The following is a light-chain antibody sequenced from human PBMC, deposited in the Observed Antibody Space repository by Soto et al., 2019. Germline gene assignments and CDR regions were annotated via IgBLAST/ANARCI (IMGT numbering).Light chain of an antibody. V-gene: IGKV1-5*03. CDR3: QQYNSYPYT. CDR2: KAS. Sequence: DIQMTQSPSTLSASVGDRVTITCRASQSISSWLAWYQQKPGKAPKLLIYKASSLESGVPSRFSGSASGTVFTLTISSLQPDDFATYYCQQYNSYPYTFGQGTKLEIK. CDR1: QSISSW. J-gene: IGKJ2*01.